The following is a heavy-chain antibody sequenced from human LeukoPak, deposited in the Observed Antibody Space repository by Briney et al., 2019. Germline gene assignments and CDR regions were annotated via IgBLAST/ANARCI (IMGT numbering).Heavy chain of an antibody. J-gene: IGHJ4*02. CDR3: ARESPSRYYDSSGYYDY. CDR2: INPNSGGT. D-gene: IGHD3-22*01. V-gene: IGHV1-2*02. CDR1: GYTFTGYY. Sequence: ASVKVSCKASGYTFTGYYMHWVRQAPGQGLEWMGWINPNSGGTNYAQKFQGRVTMTRDTSISTAYMELSRLRSDDTAVYYCARESPSRYYDSSGYYDYWGQGTLVTVSS.